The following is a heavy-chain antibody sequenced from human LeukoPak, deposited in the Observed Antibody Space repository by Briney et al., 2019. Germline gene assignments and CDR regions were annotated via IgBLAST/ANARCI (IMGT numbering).Heavy chain of an antibody. D-gene: IGHD4-17*01. CDR3: AREYGDLDY. Sequence: PSETLSLTCTVSGGSISGFYWSWIRQPAGKGLEWIGRINPNGGTNYNPSLKSRVTMSTDTSSNKFSLKLRSVTAADAAVYYCAREYGDLDYWGRGTLVTVSS. J-gene: IGHJ4*02. V-gene: IGHV4-4*07. CDR2: INPNGGT. CDR1: GGSISGFY.